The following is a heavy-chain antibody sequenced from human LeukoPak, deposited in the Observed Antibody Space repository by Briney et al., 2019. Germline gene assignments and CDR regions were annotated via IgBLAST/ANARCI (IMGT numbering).Heavy chain of an antibody. CDR3: AREAALWFGVPRDFDL. D-gene: IGHD3-10*01. V-gene: IGHV1-18*01. J-gene: IGHJ2*01. CDR2: ISAYNGNT. CDR1: GYTFTSYG. Sequence: PEASVKVSCKASGYTFTSYGISWVRQAPGQGLEWMGWISAYNGNTNYAQKLQGRVTMTTDTSTSTAYMELRSLRSDDTAVYYCAREAALWFGVPRDFDLWGRGTLVTVSS.